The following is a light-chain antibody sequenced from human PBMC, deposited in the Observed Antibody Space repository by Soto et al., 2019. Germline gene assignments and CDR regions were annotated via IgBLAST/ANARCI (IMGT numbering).Light chain of an antibody. Sequence: ETVMTQSPVTLSVSPGEGATLSCRASQTINNNLARYQQKPGQAPRLLIYGASRRATGVPARFSGSGSGTEFTLTISSLQSEDFAVYYCLHYNNGPRFGQGTKVDVK. CDR3: LHYNNGPR. CDR1: QTINNN. CDR2: GAS. J-gene: IGKJ1*01. V-gene: IGKV3-15*01.